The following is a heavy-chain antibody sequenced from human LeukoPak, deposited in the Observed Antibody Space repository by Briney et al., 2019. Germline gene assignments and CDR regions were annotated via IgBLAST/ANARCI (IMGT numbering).Heavy chain of an antibody. CDR2: INHSGST. D-gene: IGHD3-9*01. CDR3: ARGPPIEPDILAGYYYFDY. Sequence: SETLSLTCAVYGGSSTGYYWTWIRQPPGKGLEWIGEINHSGSTNYKSSLKSRVTISVDTSKNQFALKLSSVTAADTAVHYCARGPPIEPDILAGYYYFDYWGQGTLVTVSS. V-gene: IGHV4-34*01. J-gene: IGHJ4*02. CDR1: GGSSTGYY.